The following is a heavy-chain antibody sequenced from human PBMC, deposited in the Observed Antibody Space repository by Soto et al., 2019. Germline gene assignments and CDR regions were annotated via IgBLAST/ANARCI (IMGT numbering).Heavy chain of an antibody. J-gene: IGHJ5*02. CDR1: GGTFSSYA. D-gene: IGHD3-10*01. CDR2: IIPIFGTA. V-gene: IGHV1-69*13. CDR3: ARVEYYYGSGSSPNWFDP. Sequence: SVKVSCKASGGTFSSYAISWVRQAPGQGLEWMGGIIPIFGTANYAQKFQGRVTITADESTSTAYMELSSLRSEDTAVYYCARVEYYYGSGSSPNWFDPWGQGTLVTVSS.